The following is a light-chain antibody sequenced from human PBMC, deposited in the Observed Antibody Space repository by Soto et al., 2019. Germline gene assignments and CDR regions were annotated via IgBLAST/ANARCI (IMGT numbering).Light chain of an antibody. CDR2: GNS. Sequence: QSVLTQPPSVSGAPGQRVTISCTGSSSNIGAGYDVHWYQQLPGTAPKLLIYGNSNRPSGVPDRFSGSKSGTSASLAITGLQAGDEADYYCQCYDSSLSVKVFGIGTKLTVL. J-gene: IGLJ1*01. V-gene: IGLV1-40*01. CDR3: QCYDSSLSVKV. CDR1: SSNIGAGYD.